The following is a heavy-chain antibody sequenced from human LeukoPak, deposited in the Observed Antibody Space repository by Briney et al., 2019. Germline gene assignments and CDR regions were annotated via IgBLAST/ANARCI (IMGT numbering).Heavy chain of an antibody. CDR3: ARDGLYATTGTTDAFDI. J-gene: IGHJ3*02. CDR2: IYHSGST. D-gene: IGHD1-1*01. CDR1: GGSISSSNW. V-gene: IGHV4-4*02. Sequence: SGTLSLTCAVSGGSISSSNWWSWVRQPPGKGLEWIGEIYHSGSTNYNPSLKSRVTIPVDKSKNQFSLNLSSVTAADTAVYYCARDGLYATTGTTDAFDIWGQGTMVTVSS.